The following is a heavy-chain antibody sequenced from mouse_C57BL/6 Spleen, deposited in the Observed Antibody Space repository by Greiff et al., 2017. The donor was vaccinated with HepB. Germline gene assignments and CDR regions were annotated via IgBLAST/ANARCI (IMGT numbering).Heavy chain of an antibody. CDR2: INPNNGGT. J-gene: IGHJ3*01. CDR3: ATDWDEGFAY. Sequence: VHVKQSGPELVKPGASVKIPCKASGYTFTDYNMDWVKQSHGKSLEWIGDINPNNGGTIYNQKFKGKATLTVDKSSSTAYMELRSLTSEDTAVYYCATDWDEGFAYWGQGTLVTVSA. CDR1: GYTFTDYN. V-gene: IGHV1-18*01. D-gene: IGHD4-1*01.